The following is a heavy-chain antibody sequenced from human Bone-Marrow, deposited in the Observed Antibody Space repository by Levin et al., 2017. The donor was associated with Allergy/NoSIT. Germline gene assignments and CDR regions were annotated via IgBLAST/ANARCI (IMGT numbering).Heavy chain of an antibody. D-gene: IGHD3-22*01. V-gene: IGHV3-23*01. CDR3: AKSGAYYYAYLNY. CDR1: GFTFTSYA. Sequence: LSLTCAASGFTFTSYAMSWVRQAPGKGLEWVSVISGSGGSTYYADSVKGRFTISRDNSERTMSLQMNDLRAEDTAIYYCAKSGAYYYAYLNYWGQGTPVTVSS. CDR2: ISGSGGST. J-gene: IGHJ4*02.